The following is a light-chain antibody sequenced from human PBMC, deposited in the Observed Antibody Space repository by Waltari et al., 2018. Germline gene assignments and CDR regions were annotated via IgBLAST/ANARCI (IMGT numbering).Light chain of an antibody. V-gene: IGKV1-39*01. J-gene: IGKJ3*01. CDR2: AES. Sequence: DIQMTQSPSSLSASVGDRVTITCRASQSISSYLNWYQQKPGKAPKLLIYAESSLQSGVPSRFSGSGSGTDFTLTISSLQPEDFATYYCQQSYSTLTFGPGTKVDIK. CDR1: QSISSY. CDR3: QQSYSTLT.